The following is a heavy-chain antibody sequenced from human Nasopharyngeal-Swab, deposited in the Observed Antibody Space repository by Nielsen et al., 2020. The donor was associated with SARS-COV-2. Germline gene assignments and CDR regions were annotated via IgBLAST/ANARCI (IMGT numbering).Heavy chain of an antibody. CDR2: ISSSGSTI. Sequence: IRQPPGKGLEWVSYISSSGSTIYYADSVKGRFTISRDNAKNSLYLQMNSLRAEDTAVYYCARDGYSSSSSYYYYYGMDVWGQGTTVTVSS. J-gene: IGHJ6*02. D-gene: IGHD6-6*01. V-gene: IGHV3-11*01. CDR3: ARDGYSSSSSYYYYYGMDV.